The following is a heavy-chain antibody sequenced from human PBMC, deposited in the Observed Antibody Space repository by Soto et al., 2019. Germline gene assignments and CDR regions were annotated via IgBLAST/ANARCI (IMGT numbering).Heavy chain of an antibody. D-gene: IGHD4-4*01. CDR3: VRRHVSVTGIDWFDP. V-gene: IGHV1-3*01. J-gene: IGHJ5*02. CDR2: INAANGDT. CDR1: GYNFTSYG. Sequence: GSVKVSCKASGYNFTSYGIHWVRQAPGQRLEWMGWINAANGDTKYSPKFQGRVTITRDTSASTANMELSSLRSEDTAVYYCVRRHVSVTGIDWFDPWGQGTLVTVPS.